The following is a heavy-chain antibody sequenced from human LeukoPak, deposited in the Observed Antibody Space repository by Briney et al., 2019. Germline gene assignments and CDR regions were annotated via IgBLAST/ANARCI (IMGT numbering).Heavy chain of an antibody. D-gene: IGHD3-22*01. CDR3: AKDKNPYYYDSSGQLFDY. V-gene: IGHV3-30*18. CDR1: GFTFSSYG. Sequence: GRSLRLSCAASGFTFSSYGMHWVRQAPGKGLEWVAVISYDGSNKYYADSVKGRFTISRDNSKNTLYLQMNSLRAEDTAVYYCAKDKNPYYYDSSGQLFDYWGQGTLVTVSS. CDR2: ISYDGSNK. J-gene: IGHJ4*02.